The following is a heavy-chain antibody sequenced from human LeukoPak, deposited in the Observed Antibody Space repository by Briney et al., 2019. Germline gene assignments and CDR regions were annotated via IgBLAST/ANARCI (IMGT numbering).Heavy chain of an antibody. D-gene: IGHD2-21*02. CDR3: TRMTAGPDS. CDR1: GVSFDDYY. Sequence: SETLSLTCAVSGVSFDDYYWSWVRQTPGKGLEWIGEINHSGYTNDSPSLKSRVTLSIDTSRKQFSLNLRSVTVADTGIYYCTRMTAGPDSWGQGTLVTVSS. CDR2: INHSGYT. J-gene: IGHJ5*01. V-gene: IGHV4-34*01.